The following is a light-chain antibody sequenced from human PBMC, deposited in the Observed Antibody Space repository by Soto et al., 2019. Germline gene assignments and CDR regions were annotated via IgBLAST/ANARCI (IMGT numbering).Light chain of an antibody. CDR1: SSDVGGYNY. Sequence: QSALTQAASVSGSPGQSITISCTGTSSDVGGYNYVSWYQQHPGKAPKLMIYEDSKRPSGVSNRFSGSKSGNTASLTISGLQAEDEADYYCSSYTTSSTRVFGGGTQLTVL. CDR2: EDS. J-gene: IGLJ3*02. V-gene: IGLV2-14*01. CDR3: SSYTTSSTRV.